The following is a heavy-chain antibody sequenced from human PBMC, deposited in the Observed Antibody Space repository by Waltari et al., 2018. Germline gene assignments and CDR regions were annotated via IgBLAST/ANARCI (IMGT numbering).Heavy chain of an antibody. CDR2: IKQDGSEK. CDR1: GFTFSSYW. V-gene: IGHV3-7*01. Sequence: EVQLVESGGGLVQPGGSLRLSCAASGFTFSSYWMSWVRQAPGTGLEWVANIKQDGSEKYYVDSVKGRFTISRDNAKNSLYLQMNSLRAEDTAVYYCARVQIGYSSSPRGGWYFDLWGRGTLVTVSS. J-gene: IGHJ2*01. D-gene: IGHD6-6*01. CDR3: ARVQIGYSSSPRGGWYFDL.